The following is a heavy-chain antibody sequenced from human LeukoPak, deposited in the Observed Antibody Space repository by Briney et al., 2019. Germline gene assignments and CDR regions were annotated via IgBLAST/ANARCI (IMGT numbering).Heavy chain of an antibody. J-gene: IGHJ6*03. D-gene: IGHD5-18*01. V-gene: IGHV3-49*04. CDR2: IRSKAYGGTT. CDR1: GFTFGDYA. CDR3: ALGGNSYGPYYYYYMDV. Sequence: PGGSLRLSCTASGFTFGDYAMSWVRQAPGKGLEWVGFIRSKAYGGTTEYAASVKGRFTISRDDSKSIAYLQMNSLRAEDTAVYYCALGGNSYGPYYYYYMDVWGKGTTVTISS.